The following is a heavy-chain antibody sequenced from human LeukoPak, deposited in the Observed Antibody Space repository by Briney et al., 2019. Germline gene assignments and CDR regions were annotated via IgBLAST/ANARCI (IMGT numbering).Heavy chain of an antibody. D-gene: IGHD3-3*01. Sequence: GGSLRLSCAASGFTFSSYWMSWVRQAPGKGLEWVANIKQDGSEKYYVDSVKGRFTISRDNAKNSLYLQMNSLRAEDTAVYYCARETLSTIFGVVHYYYYYMDVWGKGTTVTVSS. CDR2: IKQDGSEK. CDR3: ARETLSTIFGVVHYYYYYMDV. V-gene: IGHV3-7*01. CDR1: GFTFSSYW. J-gene: IGHJ6*03.